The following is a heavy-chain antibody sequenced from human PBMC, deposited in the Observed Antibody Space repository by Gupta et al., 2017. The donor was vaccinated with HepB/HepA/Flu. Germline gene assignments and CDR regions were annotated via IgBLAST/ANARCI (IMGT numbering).Heavy chain of an antibody. CDR1: GGTFSSYA. D-gene: IGHD1-26*01. V-gene: IGHV1-69*04. J-gene: IGHJ5*02. Sequence: QVQLVQSGAEVKKPGSSVKVSCKASGGTFSSYAISWVRQAPGQGLEWMGRIIPILGIANYAQKFQGRVTITADKSTSTAYMELSSLRSEDTAVYYCARDQGGSSWKYNWFDPWGQGTLVTVSS. CDR2: IIPILGIA. CDR3: ARDQGGSSWKYNWFDP.